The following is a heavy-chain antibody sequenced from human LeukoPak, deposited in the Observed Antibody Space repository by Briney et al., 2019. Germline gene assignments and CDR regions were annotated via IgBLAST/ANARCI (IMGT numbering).Heavy chain of an antibody. CDR2: ICYSDST. V-gene: IGHV4-39*01. Sequence: SEPLSLTCTDSGLSISSSSYYWRWIRQPPGKVLEWIRIICYSDSTYYNSCLRSRVTISVDMSKNQFYLTLSSVAAADTALYYCAKAGYIKSYAYYYMDVWGKGTKVTVSS. D-gene: IGHD3-9*01. CDR3: AKAGYIKSYAYYYMDV. J-gene: IGHJ6*03. CDR1: GLSISSSSYY.